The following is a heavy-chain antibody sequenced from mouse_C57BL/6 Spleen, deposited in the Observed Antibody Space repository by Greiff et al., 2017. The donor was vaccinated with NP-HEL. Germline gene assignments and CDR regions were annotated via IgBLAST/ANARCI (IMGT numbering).Heavy chain of an antibody. D-gene: IGHD2-3*01. CDR1: GYTFTSYW. J-gene: IGHJ2*01. CDR2: IYPGSGST. V-gene: IGHV1-55*01. Sequence: VQLQQPGAELVKPGASVKMSCKASGYTFTSYWITWVKQRPGQGLEWIGDIYPGSGSTNYNEKFKSKATLTVDTSSSTAYMQLSSLTSEDSAVYYCARYDGGYAYYFDYWGQGTTLTVSS. CDR3: ARYDGGYAYYFDY.